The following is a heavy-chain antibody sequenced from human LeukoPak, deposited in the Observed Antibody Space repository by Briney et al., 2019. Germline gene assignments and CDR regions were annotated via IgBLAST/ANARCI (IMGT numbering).Heavy chain of an antibody. D-gene: IGHD6-13*01. CDR1: GFTFSSYW. CDR3: ARDRSSSWYWFDP. V-gene: IGHV3-7*01. CDR2: IKQDGNEK. Sequence: PGGSLRLSCAASGFTFSSYWMNWVRQAPGKGLEWVANIKQDGNEKYYVDSVKGRFTISRDNAKNSLYLQMNSLRAEDTAVYYCARDRSSSWYWFDPWGQGTLVTVSS. J-gene: IGHJ5*02.